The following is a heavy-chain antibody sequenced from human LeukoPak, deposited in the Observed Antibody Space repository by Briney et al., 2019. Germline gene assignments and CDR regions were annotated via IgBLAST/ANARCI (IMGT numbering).Heavy chain of an antibody. CDR1: GYTFTSYY. Sequence: ASVKVSCKASGYTFTSYYMHWVRQAPGQGLEWMGIINPSGGSTSYAQKFQARVTMTRDTSTSTVYMELSSLRSEDTAVYYCARAGSIAARQYYYYYMDVWGKGTTVTVSS. V-gene: IGHV1-46*01. CDR2: INPSGGST. CDR3: ARAGSIAARQYYYYYMDV. J-gene: IGHJ6*03. D-gene: IGHD6-6*01.